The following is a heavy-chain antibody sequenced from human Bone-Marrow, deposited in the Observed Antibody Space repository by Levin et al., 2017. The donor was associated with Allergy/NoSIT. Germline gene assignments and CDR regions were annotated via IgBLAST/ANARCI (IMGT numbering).Heavy chain of an antibody. CDR1: FFPFPSSS. D-gene: IGHD3-16*01. CDR3: ARDTFTEATLDN. V-gene: IGHV1-2*02. J-gene: IGHJ4*02. Sequence: SFPSSFFPFPSSSLPWVRQAPAQGLEWMGLVNLDSGGTKYAQKFQGRVTMTRSPSIGAAYMEVSNLTSDDTAVYYCARDTFTEATLDNWGQGTLVTVSS. CDR2: VNLDSGGT.